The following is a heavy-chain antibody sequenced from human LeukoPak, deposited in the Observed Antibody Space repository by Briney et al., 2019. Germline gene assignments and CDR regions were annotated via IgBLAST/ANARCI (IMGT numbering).Heavy chain of an antibody. CDR3: ALGSGSYGIMNPGDY. V-gene: IGHV1-69*06. CDR1: GGTFSSYA. CDR2: IIPIFGTA. J-gene: IGHJ4*02. Sequence: GSSVKVSCKASGGTFSSYATSWVRQAPGQGLEWMGGIIPIFGTANYAQKFQGRVTITADKSTSTAYMELSSLRSEDTAVYYCALGSGSYGIMNPGDYWGQGTLVTVSS. D-gene: IGHD1-26*01.